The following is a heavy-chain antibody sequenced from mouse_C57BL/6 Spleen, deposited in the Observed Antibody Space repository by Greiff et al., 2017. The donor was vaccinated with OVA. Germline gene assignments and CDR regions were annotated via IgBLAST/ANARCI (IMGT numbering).Heavy chain of an antibody. J-gene: IGHJ1*03. Sequence: QVQLKESGPGLVAPSQSLSITCTVSGFSLTSYGVDWVRQPPGKGLEWLGVIRGGGSTNYNSALMSRLSISKDNSKSQVFLKMNSLHTDDTAMYYCAKQKGDGYWYFDVWGTGTTVTVSS. CDR1: GFSLTSYG. CDR2: IRGGGST. V-gene: IGHV2-9*01. D-gene: IGHD2-3*01. CDR3: AKQKGDGYWYFDV.